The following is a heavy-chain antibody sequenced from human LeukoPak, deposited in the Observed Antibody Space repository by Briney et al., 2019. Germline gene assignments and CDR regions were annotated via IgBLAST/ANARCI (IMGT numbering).Heavy chain of an antibody. Sequence: PSETLSLTCTVSGGSISSYYWSWIRQPPGKGLEWIGYIYYSGSTNYNPSLKSRVTISVGTSKNQFSLKLSSVTAADTAVYYCARQGGGFWYFDLWGRGTLVTVSP. CDR1: GGSISSYY. J-gene: IGHJ2*01. CDR3: ARQGGGFWYFDL. D-gene: IGHD6-25*01. CDR2: IYYSGST. V-gene: IGHV4-59*08.